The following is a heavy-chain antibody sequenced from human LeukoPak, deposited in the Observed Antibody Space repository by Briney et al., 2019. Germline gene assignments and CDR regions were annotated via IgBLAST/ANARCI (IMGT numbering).Heavy chain of an antibody. D-gene: IGHD5-18*01. CDR2: IYYSGST. CDR3: ARARATAMVTGYYYGMDV. CDR1: GGSISSSSYY. Sequence: SETLSLTCTVSGGSISSSSYYWSWIRQPPGKGLEWIGYIYYSGSTNYNPSLKSRVTISVDTSKNQFSLKLSSVTAADTAVYYCARARATAMVTGYYYGMDVWGQGTTVTVSS. J-gene: IGHJ6*02. V-gene: IGHV4-61*01.